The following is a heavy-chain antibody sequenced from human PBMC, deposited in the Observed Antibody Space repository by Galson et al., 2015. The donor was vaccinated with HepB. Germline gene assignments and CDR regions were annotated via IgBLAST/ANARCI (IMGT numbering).Heavy chain of an antibody. V-gene: IGHV3-74*01. CDR2: IISDGSST. D-gene: IGHD2-2*01. CDR3: SRSRYCSTTSCSTRYWFDP. Sequence: SLRLSCAASGFTFSNDWMHWVRQAPGKGLVWVSHIISDGSSTTYADSVKGRFTISRDNAKNSLYLQMNSLRAEDTAVYYCSRSRYCSTTSCSTRYWFDPWGQGTLVTVSS. CDR1: GFTFSNDW. J-gene: IGHJ5*02.